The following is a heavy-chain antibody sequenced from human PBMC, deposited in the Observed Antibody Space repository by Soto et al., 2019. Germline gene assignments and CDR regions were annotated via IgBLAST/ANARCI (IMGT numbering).Heavy chain of an antibody. CDR1: GFTFSSYG. Sequence: QVQLVESGGGVVQPGRSLRLSCAASGFTFSSYGMHWVRQAPGEGLEWVAVISYDGSNKYYADSVKGRFTISRDNSKNTLYLQMNSLRAEDTAVYYCAKFGWELLPRNDYWGHGTLVTVSS. CDR2: ISYDGSNK. CDR3: AKFGWELLPRNDY. J-gene: IGHJ4*01. D-gene: IGHD1-26*01. V-gene: IGHV3-30*18.